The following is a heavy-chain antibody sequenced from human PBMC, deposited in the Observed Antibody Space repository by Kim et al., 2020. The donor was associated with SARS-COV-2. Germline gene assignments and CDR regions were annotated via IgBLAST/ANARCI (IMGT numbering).Heavy chain of an antibody. CDR3: ARARYCSGGSCYSGFDY. CDR2: ISYDGSNK. V-gene: IGHV3-30*04. CDR1: GFTFSSYA. Sequence: GGSLRLSCAASGFTFSSYAMHWVRQAPGKGLEWVAVISYDGSNKYYADSVKGRFTISRDNSKNTLYLQMNSLRAEDTAVYYCARARYCSGGSCYSGFDY. J-gene: IGHJ4*01. D-gene: IGHD2-15*01.